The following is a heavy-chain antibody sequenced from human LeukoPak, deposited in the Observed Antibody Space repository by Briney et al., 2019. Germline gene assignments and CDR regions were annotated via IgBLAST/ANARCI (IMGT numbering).Heavy chain of an antibody. D-gene: IGHD6-19*01. J-gene: IGHJ4*02. CDR2: ISTYNGNT. V-gene: IGHV1-18*01. CDR3: ARMMSIPVAGHRPLFDY. CDR1: GYTFTNDG. Sequence: ASVKVSCKASGYTFTNDGINWVRQAPGQGLEWMGWISTYNGNTNYAQDLQGRVTMTTDTSTRTAYMELRTLTSDNPAVYSCARMMSIPVAGHRPLFDYWGQGTLVTVSS.